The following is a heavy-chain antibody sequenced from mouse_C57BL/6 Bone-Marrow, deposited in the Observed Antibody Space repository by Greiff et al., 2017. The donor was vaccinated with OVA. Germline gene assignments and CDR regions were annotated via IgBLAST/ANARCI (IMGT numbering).Heavy chain of an antibody. Sequence: EVQLQQSGPELVKPGASVKISCKASGYSFTGYYMNWVKQSPEKSLEWIGEINPSTGGTTYNQKFKAKATLTVDKSSSTAYMQLKSLTSEDSAVYYCARTICPIYYGSSPYYFDYWGQGTTLTVSS. D-gene: IGHD1-1*01. CDR1: GYSFTGYY. J-gene: IGHJ2*01. CDR2: INPSTGGT. V-gene: IGHV1-42*01. CDR3: ARTICPIYYGSSPYYFDY.